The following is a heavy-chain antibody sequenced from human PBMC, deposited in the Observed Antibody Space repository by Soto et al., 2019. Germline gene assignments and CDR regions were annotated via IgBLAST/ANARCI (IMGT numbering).Heavy chain of an antibody. CDR1: GFTFSSYE. J-gene: IGHJ4*02. CDR3: ARSISSSWYVPIDY. D-gene: IGHD6-13*01. V-gene: IGHV3-48*03. CDR2: ISSSGSTI. Sequence: GGSLRLSCAASGFTFSSYEMNWVRQAPGKGLEWVSYISSSGSTIYYADSVKGRFTISRDNAKNSLYLQMNSLRAEDTAVYYCARSISSSWYVPIDYWGQGTLVTVSS.